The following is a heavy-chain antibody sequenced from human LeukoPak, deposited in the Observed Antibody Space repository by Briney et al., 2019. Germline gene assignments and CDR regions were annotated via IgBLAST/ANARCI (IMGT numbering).Heavy chain of an antibody. Sequence: GESLKISCKGSGYSFTSYWIRWVRQLPGKGLEWMGIIYPGDSDTRYSPSFQGQVTISADKSISTAYLQWSSLKASDTAMYYCARHRPRLYYYDSSGSITRESPTDAFDIWGQGTMVTVSS. CDR2: IYPGDSDT. V-gene: IGHV5-51*01. CDR1: GYSFTSYW. J-gene: IGHJ3*02. CDR3: ARHRPRLYYYDSSGSITRESPTDAFDI. D-gene: IGHD3-22*01.